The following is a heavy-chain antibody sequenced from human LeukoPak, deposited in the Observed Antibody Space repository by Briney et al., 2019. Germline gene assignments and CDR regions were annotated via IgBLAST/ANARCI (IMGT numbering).Heavy chain of an antibody. CDR3: ASSRFHYYYYMDV. CDR2: IYYSGST. J-gene: IGHJ6*03. V-gene: IGHV4-59*01. Sequence: SETLSLTCTVSGGSISSYYWSWIRQPPGKGLEWIGYIYYSGSTNYNPSLKSRVTTSVDTSKNQFSLKLSSVTAADTAVYYCASSRFHYYYYMDVWGKGTTVTVSS. CDR1: GGSISSYY.